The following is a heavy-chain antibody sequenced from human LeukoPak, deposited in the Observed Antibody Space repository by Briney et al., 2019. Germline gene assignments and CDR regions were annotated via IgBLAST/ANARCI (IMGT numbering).Heavy chain of an antibody. V-gene: IGHV5-51*01. CDR1: GYSFTSYW. Sequence: GESLKISCKGSGYSFTSYWIGWVRQMPGKGLEWMGIIYPGDSDTRYSPSFQGQVTISADKSISTAYLQWSGLKASDTAMYYCARLGGAVCDNSGYYPKYFDYWGQGTLVTVSS. D-gene: IGHD3-22*01. J-gene: IGHJ4*02. CDR3: ARLGGAVCDNSGYYPKYFDY. CDR2: IYPGDSDT.